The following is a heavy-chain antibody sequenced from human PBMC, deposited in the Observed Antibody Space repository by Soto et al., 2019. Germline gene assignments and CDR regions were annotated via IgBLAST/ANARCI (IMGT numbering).Heavy chain of an antibody. CDR1: GGSISSYY. D-gene: IGHD6-6*01. CDR3: ARDDRSSNFMDV. V-gene: IGHV4-59*01. CDR2: IYYRGST. Sequence: SETLSLTCTVSGGSISSYYWSWIRQPSGKRLAWIGYIYYRGSTNQNFSLKSWVLISVDTFKNHFSRKFNSVTAADTAMYYCARDDRSSNFMDVWGQGTKVTVSS. J-gene: IGHJ6*02.